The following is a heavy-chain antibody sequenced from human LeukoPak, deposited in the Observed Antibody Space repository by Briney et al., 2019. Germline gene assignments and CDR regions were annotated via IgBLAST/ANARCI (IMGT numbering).Heavy chain of an antibody. CDR3: AREAVAGTMHYYMDV. V-gene: IGHV4-59*12. CDR2: IYYSGST. CDR1: GGSISSYY. Sequence: PSETLSLTCTVSGGSISSYYWSWIRQPPGKGLEWIGYIYYSGSTNYNPSLKSRVTISVDTSKNQFSLKLSSVTAADTAVYYCAREAVAGTMHYYMDVWGKGTTVTVSS. J-gene: IGHJ6*03. D-gene: IGHD6-19*01.